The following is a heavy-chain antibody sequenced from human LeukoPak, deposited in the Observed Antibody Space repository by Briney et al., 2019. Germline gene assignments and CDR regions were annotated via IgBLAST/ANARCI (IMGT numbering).Heavy chain of an antibody. CDR1: GFTVSSNY. CDR2: IYSGGGT. J-gene: IGHJ1*01. Sequence: GGSLRLSCAASGFTVSSNYMSWVRQAPGKGLEWVSVIYSGGGTYYADSVKGRFTISRDNSKNTLYLQMNSLRAEDTAVYYCARDLGGYYDSSGYSPWGQGTLVTVSS. V-gene: IGHV3-53*01. CDR3: ARDLGGYYDSSGYSP. D-gene: IGHD3-22*01.